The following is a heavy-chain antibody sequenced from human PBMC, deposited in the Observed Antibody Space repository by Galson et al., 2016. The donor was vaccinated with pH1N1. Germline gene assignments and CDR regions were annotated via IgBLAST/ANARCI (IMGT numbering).Heavy chain of an antibody. D-gene: IGHD5-18*01. CDR2: IYYSGST. CDR3: ARDSEYNYGYYDHAFDI. J-gene: IGHJ3*02. CDR1: GGSISSYY. Sequence: SETLSLTCIVSGGSISSYYWSWIRQPPGKGLEWIGYIYYSGSTNYNPSLTSRVTISVDTSKNQFSLKLSSVTAADTAVYYCARDSEYNYGYYDHAFDIWGQGTMVTVSS. V-gene: IGHV4-59*01.